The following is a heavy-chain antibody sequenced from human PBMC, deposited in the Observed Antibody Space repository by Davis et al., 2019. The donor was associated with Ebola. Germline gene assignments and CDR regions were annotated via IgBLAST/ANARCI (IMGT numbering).Heavy chain of an antibody. CDR2: ISSSSSYI. CDR1: GFTFSSYS. D-gene: IGHD2-15*01. V-gene: IGHV3-21*01. CDR3: AREAGHIVVVVGATLHYFDY. J-gene: IGHJ4*02. Sequence: GESLKISCAASGFTFSSYSMNWVRQAPGKGLEWVSSISSSSSYIYYADSVKGRFTISRDNAKNSLYLQMNSLRAEDTAVYYCAREAGHIVVVVGATLHYFDYWGQGTLVTVSS.